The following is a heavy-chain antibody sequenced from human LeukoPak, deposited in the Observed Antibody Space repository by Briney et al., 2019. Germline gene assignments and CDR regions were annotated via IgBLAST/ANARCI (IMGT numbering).Heavy chain of an antibody. CDR3: ARDPLVSSLLDAFDI. D-gene: IGHD6-13*01. V-gene: IGHV4-59*12. CDR1: GGSISSYY. J-gene: IGHJ3*02. CDR2: IYYSGTT. Sequence: SETLSLTCTVSGGSISSYYWSWIRQPPGKGLEWIGHIYYSGTTYYNPSLKSRATISVDMSENQFSLRLSSVTAADTAVYYCARDPLVSSLLDAFDIWGQGTMVTVSS.